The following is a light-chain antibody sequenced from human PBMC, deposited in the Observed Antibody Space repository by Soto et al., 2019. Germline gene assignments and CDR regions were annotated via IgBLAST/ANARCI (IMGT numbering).Light chain of an antibody. V-gene: IGLV2-23*02. CDR1: SSDVGSYDL. CDR3: CSSAGGGTYV. CDR2: EVT. Sequence: QSALTQPASVSGTPRQSIAISSTGTSSDVGSYDLVSWYQQHPGKAPKLMIYEVTKRPSGVSSRFSGSKSGNTASLTISGLQAEDDADYYCCSSAGGGTYVYGTGTKVTVL. J-gene: IGLJ1*01.